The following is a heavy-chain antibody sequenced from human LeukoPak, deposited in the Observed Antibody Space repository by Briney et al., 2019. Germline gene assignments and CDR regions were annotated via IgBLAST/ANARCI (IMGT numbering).Heavy chain of an antibody. V-gene: IGHV3-30*02. CDR3: AKEIYDSSGYVFDY. CDR1: GFTFSTYG. Sequence: GGSLRLSCAASGFTFSTYGMHWVRQAPGKGLEWVAFIRYDGINKDYADSVKGRFTISRDNSKNTLYLQMNSLRAEDTAVYYCAKEIYDSSGYVFDYWGQGTLVTVSS. D-gene: IGHD3-22*01. J-gene: IGHJ4*02. CDR2: IRYDGINK.